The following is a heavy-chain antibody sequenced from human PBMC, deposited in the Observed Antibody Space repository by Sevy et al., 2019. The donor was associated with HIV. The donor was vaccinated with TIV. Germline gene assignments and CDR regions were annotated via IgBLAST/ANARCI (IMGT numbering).Heavy chain of an antibody. CDR1: GFTFSSYS. CDR3: ARGEVNYDSLILIRTEGGYYYGMDV. J-gene: IGHJ6*02. D-gene: IGHD3-3*01. CDR2: ISSSSNYI. Sequence: LSLTCAASGFTFSSYSMNWVRQAPGKGLEWVSSISSSSNYIYYADSVKGRFTISRDNAKNSLYLQMNSLRAEDTAVYYCARGEVNYDSLILIRTEGGYYYGMDVWGQGTTVTVSS. V-gene: IGHV3-21*01.